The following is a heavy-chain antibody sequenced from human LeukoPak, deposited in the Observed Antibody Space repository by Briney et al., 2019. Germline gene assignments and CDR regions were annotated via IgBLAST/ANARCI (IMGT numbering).Heavy chain of an antibody. CDR3: ASRRDGDNSNS. CDR1: GFTFDDYA. D-gene: IGHD5-24*01. Sequence: GGSLRLSCAASGFTFDDYAMSWVRQAPGKGLEWVSGINWNAGSTGYADSVKGRFTISRDNAKNSLYLQMNNLRAEDTAVYFCASRRDGDNSNSWGQGTRVIVSS. V-gene: IGHV3-20*04. J-gene: IGHJ5*02. CDR2: INWNAGST.